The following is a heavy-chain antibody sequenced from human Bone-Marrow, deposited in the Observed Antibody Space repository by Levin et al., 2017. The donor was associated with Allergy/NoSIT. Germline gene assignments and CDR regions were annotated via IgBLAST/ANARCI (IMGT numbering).Heavy chain of an antibody. D-gene: IGHD6-13*01. V-gene: IGHV3-30*18. Sequence: GGSLRLSCAASGFTFSSYGMHWVRQAPGKGLEWVAVISYDGSNKYYADSVKGRFTISRDNSKNTLYLQMNSLRAEDTAVYYCAKLVYSSSWYGRPPDYYYDYMDVWGKGTTVTVAS. CDR2: ISYDGSNK. J-gene: IGHJ6*03. CDR3: AKLVYSSSWYGRPPDYYYDYMDV. CDR1: GFTFSSYG.